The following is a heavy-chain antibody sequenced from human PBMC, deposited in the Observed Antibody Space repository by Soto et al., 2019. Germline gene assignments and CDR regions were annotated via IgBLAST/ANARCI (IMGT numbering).Heavy chain of an antibody. D-gene: IGHD4-17*01. V-gene: IGHV3-23*04. J-gene: IGHJ4*02. CDR3: AKLDYGDGKERS. Sequence: EVQLVESGGGLVQPGGSLRVSCAASGLTVSRNYMTWVRQAPGKGLEWVSAISGSGGSTYYADSVKGRFTISRDNSKNTLYLQMNSLRAEDTAVYYCAKLDYGDGKERSWGQGTLVTVSS. CDR2: ISGSGGST. CDR1: GLTVSRNY.